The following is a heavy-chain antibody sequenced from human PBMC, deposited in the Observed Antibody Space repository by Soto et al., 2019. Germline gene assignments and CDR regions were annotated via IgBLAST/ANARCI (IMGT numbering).Heavy chain of an antibody. CDR1: GFTVSSNY. D-gene: IGHD6-19*01. CDR3: ARPKAVAGTDYYYYYGMDV. CDR2: IYSGGST. J-gene: IGHJ6*02. Sequence: PGGSLRLSCAASGFTVSSNYMSWVRQAPGKGLEWVSVIYSGGSTYYADSVKGRFTISRDNSKNTLYLQMNSLRAEDTAVYYCARPKAVAGTDYYYYYGMDVWGQGTTVTVSS. V-gene: IGHV3-53*01.